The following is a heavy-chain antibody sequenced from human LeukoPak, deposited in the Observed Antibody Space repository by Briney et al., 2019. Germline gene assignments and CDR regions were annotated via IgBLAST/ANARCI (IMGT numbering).Heavy chain of an antibody. D-gene: IGHD2-21*02. J-gene: IGHJ4*02. CDR1: GFIFRNYA. V-gene: IGHV3-30-3*01. Sequence: PGGSLRLSCAASGFIFRNYAMHWVRQAPGKGLEWVAAISYDGSIKDYADSVKGRFTISRDNSQNTLYLQMNSLRAEDTAVYYCAKDGSYCGDDCQGGFDYWGQGTLVTVSS. CDR3: AKDGSYCGDDCQGGFDY. CDR2: ISYDGSIK.